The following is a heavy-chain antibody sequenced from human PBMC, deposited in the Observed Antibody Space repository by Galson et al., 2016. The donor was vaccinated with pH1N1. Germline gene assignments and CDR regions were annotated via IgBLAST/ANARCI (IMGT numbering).Heavy chain of an antibody. CDR3: ARAGNNWNYATDFDY. D-gene: IGHD1-7*01. J-gene: IGHJ4*02. V-gene: IGHV1-2*02. Sequence: QSGAEVKKPGASVKVSCKASGYTFTGHYVHWVRQAPGQGLEWIGWINPNNGATVYAQTFQGRVTMTGDTSISTVFMEVSRLTSDDTAIFYCARAGNNWNYATDFDYWGQGTQVIVSS. CDR2: INPNNGAT. CDR1: GYTFTGHY.